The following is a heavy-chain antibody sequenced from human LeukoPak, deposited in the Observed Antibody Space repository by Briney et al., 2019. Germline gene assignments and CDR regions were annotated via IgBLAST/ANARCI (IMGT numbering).Heavy chain of an antibody. CDR1: GGSISSSSYY. V-gene: IGHV3-11*04. Sequence: LSLTCTVSGGSISSSSYYWGWIRQPPGKGLEWVSYISSSGSTIYYADSVKGRFTISGDNAKNSLYLQMNSLRAEDTAVYYCARDPRPTYVWGSYRHTYYFDYWGQGTLVTVSS. CDR2: ISSSGSTI. D-gene: IGHD3-16*02. CDR3: ARDPRPTYVWGSYRHTYYFDY. J-gene: IGHJ4*02.